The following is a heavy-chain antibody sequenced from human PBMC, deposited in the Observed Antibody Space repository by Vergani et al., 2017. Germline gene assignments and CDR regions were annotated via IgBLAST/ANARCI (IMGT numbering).Heavy chain of an antibody. CDR3: ARDWRVANGVCYTWYFDL. J-gene: IGHJ2*01. CDR1: GYTFTSYA. D-gene: IGHD2-8*01. V-gene: IGHV1-3*01. CDR2: INAGNGNT. Sequence: QVQLVQSGAEVKKPGASVKVSCKASGYTFTSYAMHWVRQAPXQRLEWMGWINAGNGNTKYSQKFQGRVTITRDTSASTAYMELSSLRSEDTAVYYCARDWRVANGVCYTWYFDLWGRGTLVTVSS.